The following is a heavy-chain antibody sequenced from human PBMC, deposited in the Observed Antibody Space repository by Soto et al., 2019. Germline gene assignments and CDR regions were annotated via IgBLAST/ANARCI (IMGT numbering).Heavy chain of an antibody. J-gene: IGHJ4*02. V-gene: IGHV1-18*04. CDR2: ISSLSGNT. Sequence: QVHLVQSETEVKEPGASVTVSCKTSHATFTGYTINWVRQAPGQCLEWLGWISSLSGNTYYARDFQGRLTMTTNTSESTAYMELRSLSPDDTSVYFCALGTVTSGRWFGTWGQGTLVTVS. CDR3: ALGTVTSGRWFGT. D-gene: IGHD4-17*01. CDR1: HATFTGYT.